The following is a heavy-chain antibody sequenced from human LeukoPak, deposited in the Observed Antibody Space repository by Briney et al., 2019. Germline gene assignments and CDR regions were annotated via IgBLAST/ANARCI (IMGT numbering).Heavy chain of an antibody. D-gene: IGHD3-3*01. J-gene: IGHJ6*02. Sequence: GGSLRLSCAASGFTFSSYGMHWVRQAPGKGLEWVAVIWYDGSNKYYADSVKGRFTISRDNSKNTLYLQMNSLRAEDTAAYYCARDTLNYDFWSGDYYYYGMDVWGQGTTVTVSS. CDR2: IWYDGSNK. CDR1: GFTFSSYG. V-gene: IGHV3-33*01. CDR3: ARDTLNYDFWSGDYYYYGMDV.